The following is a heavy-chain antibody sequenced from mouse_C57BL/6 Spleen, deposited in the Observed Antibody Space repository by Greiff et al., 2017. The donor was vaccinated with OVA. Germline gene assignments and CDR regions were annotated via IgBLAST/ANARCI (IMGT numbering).Heavy chain of an antibody. CDR1: GYSIPSGYY. J-gene: IGHJ3*01. D-gene: IGHD2-1*01. V-gene: IGHV3-6*01. CDR3: AGGKAWFAY. CDR2: ISYDGSN. Sequence: EVKLVESGPGLVKPSQSLSLTCSVTGYSIPSGYYWNWIRQFPGNKLEWMGYISYDGSNNYNPSLKNRISITRDTSKNQFFLKLNSVTTEDTAAYYCAGGKAWFAYWGQGTLVTVSA.